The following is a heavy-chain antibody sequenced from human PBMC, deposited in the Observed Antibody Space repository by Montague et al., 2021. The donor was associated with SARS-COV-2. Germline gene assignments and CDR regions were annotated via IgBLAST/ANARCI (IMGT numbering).Heavy chain of an antibody. D-gene: IGHD3-10*01. Sequence: SETLSLTCTVSGGSISSYYWSWIRQPPGKGLEWIGYIYYGGSTNYNPSLQSRVAISVDTSKNQFSLKLSSVTAADTAVYYCDRGGYYYYAFDTWGQGTMVTVSS. CDR1: GGSISSYY. V-gene: IGHV4-59*01. J-gene: IGHJ3*02. CDR3: DRGGYYYYAFDT. CDR2: IYYGGST.